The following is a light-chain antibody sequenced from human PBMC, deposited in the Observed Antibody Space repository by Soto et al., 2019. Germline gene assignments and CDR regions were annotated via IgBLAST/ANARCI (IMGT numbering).Light chain of an antibody. CDR3: QKYNSALFT. J-gene: IGKJ3*01. V-gene: IGKV1-27*01. CDR2: SAS. CDR1: QGISNY. Sequence: DIQMTQSPSSLSASVGDRVTITCRASQGISNYLAWYQQRPGTVPKLLVHSASTLQSGVPSRFSGSGAGTDFTHTISSLQPEDVATYYDQKYNSALFTFGPGTNVDLK.